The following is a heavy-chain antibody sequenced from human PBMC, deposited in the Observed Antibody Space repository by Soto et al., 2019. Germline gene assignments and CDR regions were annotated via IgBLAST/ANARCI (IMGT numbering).Heavy chain of an antibody. Sequence: QLQLHESGPGLVKPSETLSLTCTVCGGSITIEHYYWPWIRQPPGKGLEWIASIYHGGSTFYNPSHRRRVTVSVDKSANQCCLKLNSVTAADTAVYFCARSLRDSRHGGDAFHVWCQGTMATVSS. J-gene: IGHJ3*01. CDR3: ARSLRDSRHGGDAFHV. CDR2: IYHGGST. D-gene: IGHD2-15*01. CDR1: GGSITIEHYY. V-gene: IGHV4-39*01.